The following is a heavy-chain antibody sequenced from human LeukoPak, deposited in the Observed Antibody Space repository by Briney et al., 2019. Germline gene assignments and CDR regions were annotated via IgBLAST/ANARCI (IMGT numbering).Heavy chain of an antibody. V-gene: IGHV3-15*01. CDR3: TTGIGYPADHDY. CDR1: GFTFSYAS. J-gene: IGHJ4*02. CDR2: IKRKAEGGAT. D-gene: IGHD1-1*01. Sequence: GGSLRLSCAASGFTFSYASMSWARQAPGKGGEWVGRIKRKAEGGATDYAAPVKGRFTFSRDDSKTTLYLQMNSLKTEDTAVYYCTTGIGYPADHDYWGQGTLVTVSS.